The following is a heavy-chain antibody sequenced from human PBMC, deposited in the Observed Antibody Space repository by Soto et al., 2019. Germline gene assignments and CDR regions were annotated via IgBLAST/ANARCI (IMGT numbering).Heavy chain of an antibody. D-gene: IGHD3-22*01. CDR3: AREQVYYYDSSGPPDY. CDR1: GFTFNSYW. Sequence: EVQLVESGGGLVQPGGSLRLSCAASGFTFNSYWMSWVRQAPGKGLEWVANIKQDGSEKYYVDSVKGRFTISRDNAKNSLYLQMNSLRAEDTAVYYCAREQVYYYDSSGPPDYWGQGTLVTVSS. V-gene: IGHV3-7*05. CDR2: IKQDGSEK. J-gene: IGHJ4*02.